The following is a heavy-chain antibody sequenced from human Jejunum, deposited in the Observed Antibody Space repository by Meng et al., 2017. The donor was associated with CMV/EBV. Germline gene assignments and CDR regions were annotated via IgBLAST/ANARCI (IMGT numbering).Heavy chain of an antibody. Sequence: EGEGGDFWGGLGQPGGSLRLSCAASGFTFNRNWMIWVRQAPGKGLEWVANINEDGSEKYYVDSVKGRFTISRDNAKNSVYLQMNSLRVEDTAVYYCGRDGRPIDYWGQGTLVTVSS. V-gene: IGHV3-7*04. J-gene: IGHJ4*02. CDR1: GFTFNRNW. D-gene: IGHD1-26*01. CDR2: INEDGSEK. CDR3: GRDGRPIDY.